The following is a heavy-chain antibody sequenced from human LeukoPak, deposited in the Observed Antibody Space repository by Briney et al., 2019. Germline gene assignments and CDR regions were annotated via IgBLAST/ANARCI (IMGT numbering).Heavy chain of an antibody. CDR2: IYYTGST. J-gene: IGHJ4*02. D-gene: IGHD6-13*01. Sequence: PSETLSLTCAVSGASISSHYWSWIRRSQGKGRKWIVYIYYTGSTNYNPSLKSRVTISVDTSKNQFSLKLSSVTAADTAVYYCTRDLANSWYYYWGRGILVTVSS. CDR1: GASISSHY. CDR3: TRDLANSWYYY. V-gene: IGHV4-59*11.